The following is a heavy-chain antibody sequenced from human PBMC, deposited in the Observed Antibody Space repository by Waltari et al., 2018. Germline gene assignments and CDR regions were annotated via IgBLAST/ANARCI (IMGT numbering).Heavy chain of an antibody. CDR1: GGTFSSYT. CDR3: ARDGAAVAGFDY. CDR2: IIPILGIA. D-gene: IGHD6-19*01. J-gene: IGHJ4*02. V-gene: IGHV1-69*08. Sequence: QVQLVQSGAEVQKPGSSVKVSCKASGGTFSSYTISWVRQAPGQGLEWMGRIIPILGIANYAQKFQGRVTITADKSTSTAYMELSSLRSEDTAVYYCARDGAAVAGFDYWGQGTLVTVSS.